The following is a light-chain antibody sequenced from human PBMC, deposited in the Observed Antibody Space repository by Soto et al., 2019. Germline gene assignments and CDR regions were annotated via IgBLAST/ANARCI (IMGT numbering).Light chain of an antibody. J-gene: IGKJ4*01. V-gene: IGKV3D-15*01. CDR2: GAS. CDR3: QQYDDWLRLT. CDR1: QSVNIY. Sequence: EIVMTQSPATLSVSPGERATLPCRSSQSVNIYLAWCQQKPGQAPRLLIFGASYRATGIPARFSGSGSGTEFNLTISSLQSEDFAVYFCQQYDDWLRLTFGGGTKVDIK.